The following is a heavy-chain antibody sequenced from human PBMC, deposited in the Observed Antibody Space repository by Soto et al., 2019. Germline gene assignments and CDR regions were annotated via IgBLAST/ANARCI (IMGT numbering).Heavy chain of an antibody. CDR2: ISGSGGST. CDR1: GFTFSSYA. Sequence: GGSLRLSCAASGFTFSSYAMSWVRQAPGKGLEWVSAISGSGGSTYYADSVKGRFTISRDNSKNTLYLQMNSLRAEDTAVYYCAKHDDRGYYYYYGMDVWGQGTTVTVSS. V-gene: IGHV3-23*01. CDR3: AKHDDRGYYYYYGMDV. D-gene: IGHD1-1*01. J-gene: IGHJ6*02.